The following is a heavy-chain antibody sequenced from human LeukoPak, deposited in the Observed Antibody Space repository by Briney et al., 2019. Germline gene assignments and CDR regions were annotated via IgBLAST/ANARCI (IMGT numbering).Heavy chain of an antibody. J-gene: IGHJ6*02. V-gene: IGHV4-39*01. CDR1: GGSISSSSYY. CDR2: IYYSGST. CDR3: SSVDTALHYYYGMDV. D-gene: IGHD5-18*01. Sequence: PSETLSLTCTVSGGSISSSSYYWGWIRQPPGKGLEWIGSIYYSGSTYYNPSLKSRVTISVDTSKNQFSLKLSSVAAADTAVYYCSSVDTALHYYYGMDVWGQGTTVTVSS.